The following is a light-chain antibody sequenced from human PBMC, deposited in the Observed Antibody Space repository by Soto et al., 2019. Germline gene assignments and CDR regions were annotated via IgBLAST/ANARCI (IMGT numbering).Light chain of an antibody. J-gene: IGKJ1*01. CDR3: KQANSFPWT. Sequence: DIQMTQSPSSVSASVGDRVTITCRASQAVSSWLAWYQQKPGKAPKLLIYAASSLQSGVPSRFSGSGSGTDFTLTISSLRPEDFATYYCKQANSFPWTFGQGTKVEIK. CDR1: QAVSSW. CDR2: AAS. V-gene: IGKV1-12*02.